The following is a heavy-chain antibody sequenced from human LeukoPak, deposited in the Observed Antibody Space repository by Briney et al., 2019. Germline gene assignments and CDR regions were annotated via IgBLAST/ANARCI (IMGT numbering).Heavy chain of an antibody. Sequence: SETLSLTCTVSGGSIGGYFWSWLRQPPGKGLEWVGWIFYNGNTNYNSSLKSRLTMSVDASKNQFYLRLNSVTAADTAVYYCARYSSDHDGRHFEFWGQGILVTVSS. CDR1: GGSIGGYF. J-gene: IGHJ4*02. V-gene: IGHV4-59*01. CDR3: ARYSSDHDGRHFEF. D-gene: IGHD2-21*01. CDR2: IFYNGNT.